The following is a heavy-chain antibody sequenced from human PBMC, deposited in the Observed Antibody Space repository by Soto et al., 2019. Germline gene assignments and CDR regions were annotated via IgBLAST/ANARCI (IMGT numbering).Heavy chain of an antibody. CDR2: IIPILGIA. J-gene: IGHJ6*03. Sequence: QVQLVQSGAEVKKPGSSVKVSCKASGGTFSSYTISWVRQAPGQGLEWMGRIIPILGIANYAQKFQGRFTITADKSTSTAYMELSSLRSEDTAVYYCARTLAHLVPYYYYYYMDVWGKGTTVTVSS. CDR1: GGTFSSYT. V-gene: IGHV1-69*02. CDR3: ARTLAHLVPYYYYYYMDV.